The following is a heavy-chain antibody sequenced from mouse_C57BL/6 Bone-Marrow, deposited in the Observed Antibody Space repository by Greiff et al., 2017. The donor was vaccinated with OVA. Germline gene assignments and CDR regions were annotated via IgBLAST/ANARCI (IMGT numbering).Heavy chain of an antibody. CDR3: ATYGNHAWFAY. V-gene: IGHV2-6*01. Sequence: VQGVESGPGLVAPSQSLSITCTVSGFSLTSYGVDWVRQSPGKGLEWLGVIWGVGSTNYNSALKSRLSISKDNSKSQVFLKMNSLQTDDTAMYYCATYGNHAWFAYWGQGTLVTVSA. J-gene: IGHJ3*01. CDR1: GFSLTSYG. D-gene: IGHD2-1*01. CDR2: IWGVGST.